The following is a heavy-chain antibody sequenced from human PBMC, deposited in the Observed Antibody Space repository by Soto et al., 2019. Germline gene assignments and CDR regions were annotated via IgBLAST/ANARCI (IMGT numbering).Heavy chain of an antibody. CDR2: IYYSGST. V-gene: IGHV4-59*01. CDR3: ARVRDGDSSGYPFDY. CDR1: GGSISSYY. D-gene: IGHD3-22*01. J-gene: IGHJ4*02. Sequence: SETLSLTCTVSGGSISSYYWSWIRQPPGKGLEWIGYIYYSGSTNYNPSLKSRVTISVDTSKNQFSLKLSSVTAADTAVYYCARVRDGDSSGYPFDYWGQGTLVTVSS.